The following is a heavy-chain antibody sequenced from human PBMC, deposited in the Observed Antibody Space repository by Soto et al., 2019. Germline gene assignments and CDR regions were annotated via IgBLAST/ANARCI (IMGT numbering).Heavy chain of an antibody. CDR3: TKNSAYALDY. V-gene: IGHV4-4*02. CDR2: IHHRGGT. Sequence: QVQLQESGPGLVKPSGPLSLSCAVSGGSVSNNNRWSWVRQSPGNGLEWIGEIHHRGGTSYNPSLESRATLSVDKSKNELSLRLNYVTAADTAVYYCTKNSAYALDYWGLGILVTVSS. CDR1: GGSVSNNNR. J-gene: IGHJ4*02. D-gene: IGHD5-12*01.